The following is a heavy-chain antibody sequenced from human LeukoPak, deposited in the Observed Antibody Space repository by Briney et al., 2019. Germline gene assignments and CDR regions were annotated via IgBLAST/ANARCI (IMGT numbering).Heavy chain of an antibody. CDR3: ARERHQYYYGSGSYFYFDY. J-gene: IGHJ4*02. Sequence: PSETLSLTCTVSGDSISSGSYYWSWIRQPAGKGLEWIGRIYTSGSTNYNPSLKSRVTISVDTSKNQFSLKLSSVTAADTAVYYCARERHQYYYGSGSYFYFDYWGQGTLVTVSS. CDR1: GDSISSGSYY. V-gene: IGHV4-61*02. D-gene: IGHD3-10*01. CDR2: IYTSGST.